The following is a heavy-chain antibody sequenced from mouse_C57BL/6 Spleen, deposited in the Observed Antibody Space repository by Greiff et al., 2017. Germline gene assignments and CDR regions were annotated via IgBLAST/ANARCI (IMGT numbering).Heavy chain of an antibody. D-gene: IGHD1-1*01. CDR1: GYTFTDHT. V-gene: IGHV1-78*01. CDR2: IYPSDGST. Sequence: VQLQESDAELVKPGASVKISCKVSGYTFTDHTIHWMKQRPEQGLEWIGYIYPSDGSTKYNEKFKVKATLTADKSSSTAYMQLNSRTSEDSAVYFCAKEESYYGSGYAWFAYWGQGTLVTVSA. CDR3: AKEESYYGSGYAWFAY. J-gene: IGHJ3*01.